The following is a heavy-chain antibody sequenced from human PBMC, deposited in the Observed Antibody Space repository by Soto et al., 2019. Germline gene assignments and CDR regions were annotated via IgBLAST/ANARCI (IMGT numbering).Heavy chain of an antibody. J-gene: IGHJ4*02. CDR1: GFTFGLYW. CDR2: ISGSGDST. CDR3: ATRGPRYYFDY. Sequence: GGSLRLSCAASGFTFGLYWMGWVRQAPGKGLEWVSGISGSGDSTYYADSVKGRFTISRDNSKNTLYLQMNSLRAEDTALYYCATRGPRYYFDYWGQGALVTVSS. D-gene: IGHD3-16*01. V-gene: IGHV3-23*01.